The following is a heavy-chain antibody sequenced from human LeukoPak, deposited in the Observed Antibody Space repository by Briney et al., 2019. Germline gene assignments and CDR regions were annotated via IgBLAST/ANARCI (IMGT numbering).Heavy chain of an antibody. Sequence: GGSLRLSCAASGFTFSSYAMSWVRQAPGKGLEWVSAISGSGGSTYYADSVKGRFTISRDNSKNTLYLQMNSLRAEDTAVYYCATLGYCSSTSCRQTHYYYGMDVWGQGTTVTVSS. D-gene: IGHD2-2*01. CDR2: ISGSGGST. V-gene: IGHV3-23*01. J-gene: IGHJ6*02. CDR1: GFTFSSYA. CDR3: ATLGYCSSTSCRQTHYYYGMDV.